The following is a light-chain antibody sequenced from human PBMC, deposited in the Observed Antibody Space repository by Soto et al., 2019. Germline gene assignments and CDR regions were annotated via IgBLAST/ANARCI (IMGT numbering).Light chain of an antibody. J-gene: IGKJ5*01. CDR2: TAS. Sequence: DIQLTQSPSFRYSSLGDRVTITCRASQGISRYLAWYQQKPGKAPKLLISTASTLQSGVPSRFTGSGSGTEFTLTISTLXPDDFATXYXXXYNSXFTFCQGTRLEIK. CDR3: XXYNSXFT. CDR1: QGISRY. V-gene: IGKV1-9*01.